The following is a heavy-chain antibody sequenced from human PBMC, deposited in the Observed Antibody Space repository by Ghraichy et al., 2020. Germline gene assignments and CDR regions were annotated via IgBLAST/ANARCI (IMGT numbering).Heavy chain of an antibody. D-gene: IGHD6-19*01. CDR2: IKQDGSET. V-gene: IGHV3-7*03. CDR3: ARVGSGWSDF. Sequence: GGSLRLSCAASGFTLSSYWMNWVRQAPGKGLEWVANIKQDGSETYYVDSVKGRFTVSRDNAKNSLYLQMNSLRAEDTAVYYCARVGSGWSDFWGQGTLVTVSS. CDR1: GFTLSSYW. J-gene: IGHJ4*02.